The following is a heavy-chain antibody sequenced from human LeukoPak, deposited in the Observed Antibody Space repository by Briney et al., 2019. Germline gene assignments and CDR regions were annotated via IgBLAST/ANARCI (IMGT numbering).Heavy chain of an antibody. V-gene: IGHV3-74*01. J-gene: IGHJ4*02. CDR3: ARVGGFGQWLVYFDY. D-gene: IGHD6-19*01. Sequence: GGSLRLSCGASGFTFTTHWIHWVRQAPGKGLVWVSRIKPDGSDTNYADSVKGRFTISRDNAKNTVYLQMNSLRAEDTAVYYCARVGGFGQWLVYFDYWGQGTLVTVSS. CDR1: GFTFTTHW. CDR2: IKPDGSDT.